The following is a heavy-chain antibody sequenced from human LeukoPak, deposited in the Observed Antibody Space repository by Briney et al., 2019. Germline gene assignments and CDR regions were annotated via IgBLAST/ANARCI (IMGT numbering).Heavy chain of an antibody. D-gene: IGHD2-2*01. CDR2: ISPNSGGT. J-gene: IGHJ6*03. Sequence: ASVKVSCKASGYTFTGYYMHWVRQAPGQGLEWMGWISPNSGGTNYAQKFQGRVTMTRDTSISTAYMELSRLRSDDTAVYYCARARGYCSSTSCAKKYYYYYMDVWGKGTTVTVSS. CDR3: ARARGYCSSTSCAKKYYYYYMDV. CDR1: GYTFTGYY. V-gene: IGHV1-2*02.